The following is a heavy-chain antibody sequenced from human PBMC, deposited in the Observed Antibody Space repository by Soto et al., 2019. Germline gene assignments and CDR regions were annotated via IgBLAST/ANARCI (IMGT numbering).Heavy chain of an antibody. CDR2: IYPADSDT. CDR1: GYSFPSQW. J-gene: IGHJ6*02. Sequence: GESLKISCEGSGYSFPSQWIGWVRQTPGKGLEWMGSIYPADSDTRYSPSFQGQVIISADKSIRTAYLEWSSLKASDSAMYYCVRIPHSTTSYYGHSYGMDVWGQGTTVTVSS. CDR3: VRIPHSTTSYYGHSYGMDV. V-gene: IGHV5-51*01. D-gene: IGHD3-10*01.